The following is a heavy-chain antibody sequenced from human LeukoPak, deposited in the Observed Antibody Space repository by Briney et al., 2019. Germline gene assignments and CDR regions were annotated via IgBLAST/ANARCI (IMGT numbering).Heavy chain of an antibody. V-gene: IGHV1-18*01. CDR2: ISAYNGNT. J-gene: IGHJ5*02. Sequence: ASVKVSCKASGYTFTSYGISWVRQAPGQGLEWMGWISAYNGNTNYAQKLQGRVTMTTDTSTSTAYMELRSLRSDDTAVYYCARGSPLNYDFWSGYHPKNWFDPWGQGTLVTVSS. CDR3: ARGSPLNYDFWSGYHPKNWFDP. CDR1: GYTFTSYG. D-gene: IGHD3-3*01.